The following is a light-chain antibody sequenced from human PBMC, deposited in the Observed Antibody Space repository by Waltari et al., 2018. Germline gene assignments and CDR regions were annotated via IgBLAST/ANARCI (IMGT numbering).Light chain of an antibody. CDR1: QSLVYSDGNTY. V-gene: IGKV2-30*01. J-gene: IGKJ1*01. CDR2: RVS. CDR3: MQGTHWT. Sequence: DVVMPPSPLSIPLTLGQPASSSCRYSQSLVYSDGNTYLNWFQQRPGQSPRRLIYRVSNRDSGVPDRFSGGGSGTDFTLKISRVEAEDVGVYYCMQGTHWTFGQGTKVEIK.